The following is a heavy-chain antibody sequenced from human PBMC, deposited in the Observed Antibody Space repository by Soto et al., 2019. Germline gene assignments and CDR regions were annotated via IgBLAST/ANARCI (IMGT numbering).Heavy chain of an antibody. CDR1: GGTFSSYA. CDR2: IIPIFGTA. CDR3: ARGPLSPLIQLWYNNYYFDY. V-gene: IGHV1-69*01. D-gene: IGHD5-18*01. Sequence: QVQLVQSGAEVKKPGSSVKVSCKASGGTFSSYAISWVRQAPGQGLEWMGGIIPIFGTANYAQKFQGRFTITADESTSTADMELSSLRAEDTAVYYCARGPLSPLIQLWYNNYYFDYWGQGTLVTVSS. J-gene: IGHJ4*02.